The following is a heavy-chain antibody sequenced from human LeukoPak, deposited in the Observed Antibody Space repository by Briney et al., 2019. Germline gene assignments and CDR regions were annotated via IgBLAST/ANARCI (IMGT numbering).Heavy chain of an antibody. D-gene: IGHD6-13*01. V-gene: IGHV4-39*07. CDR1: GGSISSSSYY. CDR3: ARDFPGIAAVGLN. CDR2: IYYSGST. Sequence: SETLSLTCTVSGGSISSSSYYWGWIRQPPGKGLEWIGSIYYSGSTYYNPSLKSRVTMSLDTSKDQLSLTLGSVTAADTAVYYCARDFPGIAAVGLNWGQGTLVTVSS. J-gene: IGHJ4*02.